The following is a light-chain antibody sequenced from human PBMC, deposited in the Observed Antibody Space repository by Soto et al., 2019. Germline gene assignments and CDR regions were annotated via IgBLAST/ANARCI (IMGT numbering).Light chain of an antibody. J-gene: IGLJ2*01. CDR1: SGHRSYI. V-gene: IGLV4-60*03. Sequence: QPVLTQSSSASASLGSSVKLTCTLSSGHRSYIIAWHQQQPGKAPRYLMKLEGSGSDNKGSGVPDRFSGSSSGADRYLTMSNLQSEDEADYYCETWDSNIRVFGGGTKLTVL. CDR2: LEGSGSD. CDR3: ETWDSNIRV.